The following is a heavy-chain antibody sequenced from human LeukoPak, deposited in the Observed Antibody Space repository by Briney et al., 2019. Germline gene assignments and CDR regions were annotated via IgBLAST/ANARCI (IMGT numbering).Heavy chain of an antibody. Sequence: GGSLRLSCAASGFTFSSYSMNWVRQAPGKGLEWVSSISSSRSYIYYADSVKGRFTISRDNAKNSLYLQMNSLRAEDTAVYYCARMGEYCSSTSCSNHYYFDYCGQGTLVTVSS. V-gene: IGHV3-21*01. D-gene: IGHD2-2*01. CDR1: GFTFSSYS. CDR3: ARMGEYCSSTSCSNHYYFDY. J-gene: IGHJ4*02. CDR2: ISSSRSYI.